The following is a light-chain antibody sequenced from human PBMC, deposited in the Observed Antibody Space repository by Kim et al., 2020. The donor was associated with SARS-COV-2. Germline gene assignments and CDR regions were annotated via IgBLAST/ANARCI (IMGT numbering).Light chain of an antibody. CDR2: AAS. J-gene: IGKJ1*01. CDR3: QQSYSTPWT. V-gene: IGKV1-39*01. Sequence: SSVGDRVTSTCRASQSISTYLNWYQLKPGKAPKLLIYAASSLQSGVPSRFSGSGSGTDFTLTISSLQPEDFATYYCQQSYSTPWTFGQGTKVDIK. CDR1: QSISTY.